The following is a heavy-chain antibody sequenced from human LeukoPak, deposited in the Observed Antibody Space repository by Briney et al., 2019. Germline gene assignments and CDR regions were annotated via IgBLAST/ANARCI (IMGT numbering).Heavy chain of an antibody. CDR2: ISAYNGNT. CDR1: GYTFTGYY. Sequence: ASVKVSCKASGYTFTGYYMHWVRQAPGQGREWMGWISAYNGNTNYAQKLQGRVTMTTDTSTSTAYMELRSLRSDDTAVYYCAKDKEGHYYGHAFDIWGQGTMVTVSS. J-gene: IGHJ3*02. CDR3: AKDKEGHYYGHAFDI. V-gene: IGHV1-18*04. D-gene: IGHD3-22*01.